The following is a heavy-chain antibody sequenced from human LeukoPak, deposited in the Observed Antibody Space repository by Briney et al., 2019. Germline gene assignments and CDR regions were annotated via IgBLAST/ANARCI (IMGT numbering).Heavy chain of an antibody. CDR1: GYTFTGYY. CDR2: INPNSGGT. CDR3: ARGEAVAGADY. J-gene: IGHJ4*02. D-gene: IGHD6-19*01. V-gene: IGHV1-2*02. Sequence: ASVKVSCKASGYTFTGYYMHWVRQAPGQGLEWMGWINPNSGGTNYAQKFQGRVTITRNTSISTAYMELSSLRSEDTAVYYCARGEAVAGADYWGQGTLVTVSS.